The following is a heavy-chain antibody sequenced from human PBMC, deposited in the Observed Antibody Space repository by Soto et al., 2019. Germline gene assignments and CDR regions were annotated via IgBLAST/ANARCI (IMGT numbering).Heavy chain of an antibody. D-gene: IGHD6-13*01. Sequence: GGSLRLSCAASGFTVSSSFMTWVRQAPGKGLEWVSVIYSGGSTYYADSVKDRFTISRDNSKNTLYLQLNSLRAEDTAVYYCAGTYSSSRYSTFDYWGQGTLVTVSS. CDR1: GFTVSSSF. V-gene: IGHV3-66*01. CDR3: AGTYSSSRYSTFDY. J-gene: IGHJ4*02. CDR2: IYSGGST.